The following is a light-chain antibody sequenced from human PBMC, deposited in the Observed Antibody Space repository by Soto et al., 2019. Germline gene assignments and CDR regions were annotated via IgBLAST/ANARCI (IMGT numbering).Light chain of an antibody. CDR3: QQRTVWPPLT. J-gene: IGKJ4*01. CDR1: QSVSSY. V-gene: IGKV3-11*01. Sequence: EVVLTQSPATLSLSPGERATLSCRASQSVSSYVAWYQQKPGQAPRLLIYDASNRAPGIPARFSGSGSGTDFTLTISSLEPEDFAVYYCQQRTVWPPLTFGGGTKVEIK. CDR2: DAS.